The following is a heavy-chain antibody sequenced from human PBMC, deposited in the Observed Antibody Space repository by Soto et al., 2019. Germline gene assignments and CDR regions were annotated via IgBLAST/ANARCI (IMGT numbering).Heavy chain of an antibody. CDR2: MNQHGSDI. Sequence: GGSLRLSCAASGFTFSSYWMTWVRQSPGKGLEWVASMNQHGSDIQYVDSVKGRFTISRDNAKNSLYLQMNSLRAEDTAVYYCATDTDCPATCHRGHGNWGQGTLVTVSS. J-gene: IGHJ4*02. CDR3: ATDTDCPATCHRGHGN. V-gene: IGHV3-7*01. CDR1: GFTFSSYW. D-gene: IGHD2-8*02.